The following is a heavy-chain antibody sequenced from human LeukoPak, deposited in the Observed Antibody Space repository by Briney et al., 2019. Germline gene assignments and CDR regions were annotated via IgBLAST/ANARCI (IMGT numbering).Heavy chain of an antibody. D-gene: IGHD3-3*01. J-gene: IGHJ4*02. V-gene: IGHV4-30-4*08. CDR3: ARVTGDFWSGYYTLEY. CDR1: GGSISSGDYY. CDR2: IYYSGST. Sequence: PSETLSLTCTVSGGSISSGDYYWSWIRQPPGKGLEWIGYIYYSGSTYYNPSLKSRVTISVDTSKNQFSLKLSSVTAADTAVYYCARVTGDFWSGYYTLEYWGQGTLVTVSS.